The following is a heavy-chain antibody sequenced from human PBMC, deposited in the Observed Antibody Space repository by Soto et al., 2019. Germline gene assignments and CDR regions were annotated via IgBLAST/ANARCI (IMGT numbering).Heavy chain of an antibody. J-gene: IGHJ4*02. V-gene: IGHV3-9*01. Sequence: GGSLRLSCVVCGFTFDDYAMHWVRQAPGKGLEWVSSISWNHGGIGYADSVRGRFTVSRDNAKNSLYLQMNSLRREDTAFYYCIRKYYNTLGDYWGQGTLVTVSS. CDR3: IRKYYNTLGDY. CDR1: GFTFDDYA. D-gene: IGHD3-9*01. CDR2: ISWNHGGI.